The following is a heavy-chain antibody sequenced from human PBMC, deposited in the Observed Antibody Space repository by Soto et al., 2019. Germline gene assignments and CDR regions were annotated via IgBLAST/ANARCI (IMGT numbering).Heavy chain of an antibody. CDR3: ARVRQYCSGTSCYLDP. CDR1: GGSISSSNW. V-gene: IGHV4-4*02. D-gene: IGHD2-2*01. CDR2: IHHSGTT. Sequence: PSETLSLTCAVSGGSISSSNWWHWVRQPPGKGLEWIGEIHHSGTTNHNPSLKSRVAISVDKSKNQFSLKLNSVTAADTAVYYCARVRQYCSGTSCYLDPWGQGTLVTVSS. J-gene: IGHJ5*02.